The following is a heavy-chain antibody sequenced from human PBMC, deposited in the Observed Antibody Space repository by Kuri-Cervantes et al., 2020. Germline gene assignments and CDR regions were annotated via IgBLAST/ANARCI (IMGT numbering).Heavy chain of an antibody. V-gene: IGHV3-11*01. CDR2: ISNSGSII. Sequence: GEALKISCSGSGFTFSNAWMSWIRQAPGKGLEWISYISNSGSIIYYADSVKGRFTISRDNAKKSLFLQITSLGAEDTAMYCCAREPHSLMVAATFYNYYYGIDVWGQGTTVTVSS. D-gene: IGHD2-15*01. J-gene: IGHJ6*02. CDR1: GFTFSNAW. CDR3: AREPHSLMVAATFYNYYYGIDV.